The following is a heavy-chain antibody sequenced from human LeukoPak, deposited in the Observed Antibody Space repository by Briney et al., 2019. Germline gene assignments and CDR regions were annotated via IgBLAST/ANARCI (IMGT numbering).Heavy chain of an antibody. V-gene: IGHV4-59*01. Sequence: SETLSLTCAVYGGSFSGYYWSWIRQPPGKGLEWIGYIYYSGSTKYNPSLKSRVTISVDTSKNQFSLKLSSVTAADTAVYYCARGLYSSSWEYYYYYYMDVWGKGTTVTISS. J-gene: IGHJ6*03. CDR1: GGSFSGYY. CDR2: IYYSGST. D-gene: IGHD6-13*01. CDR3: ARGLYSSSWEYYYYYYMDV.